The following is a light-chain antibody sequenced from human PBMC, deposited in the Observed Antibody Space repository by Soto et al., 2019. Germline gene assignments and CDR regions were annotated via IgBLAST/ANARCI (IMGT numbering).Light chain of an antibody. CDR3: QQYNNWPPIT. J-gene: IGKJ5*01. CDR1: QSVSSK. V-gene: IGKV3-15*01. CDR2: GAS. Sequence: EIVMTPSPSTLSVAPGERATISFRASQSVSSKLAWYQQKPGQAPRLLIYGASTRATGIPARFSGSGSGTEFTLTISSLQSEDFAVYYCQQYNNWPPITFGQGTRLEIK.